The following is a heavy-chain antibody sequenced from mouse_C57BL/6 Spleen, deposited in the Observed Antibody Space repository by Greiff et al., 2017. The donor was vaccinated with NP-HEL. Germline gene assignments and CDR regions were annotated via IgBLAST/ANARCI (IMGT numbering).Heavy chain of an antibody. Sequence: VQLQQSGPELVKPGASVKISCKASGYTFIDYYMNWVKQSHGKSLEWIGDINPNNGGTSYNQKFKGKATLTVDKSSSTAYMELRSLTSEDSAVYYCAKSDYYAMDYWGQGTSVTVSS. CDR3: AKSDYYAMDY. CDR2: INPNNGGT. J-gene: IGHJ4*01. CDR1: GYTFIDYY. V-gene: IGHV1-26*01.